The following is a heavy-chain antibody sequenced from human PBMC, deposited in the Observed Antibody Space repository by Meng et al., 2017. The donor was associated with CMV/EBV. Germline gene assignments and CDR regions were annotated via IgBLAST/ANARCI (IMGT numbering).Heavy chain of an antibody. Sequence: GESLKISCQGSGYSFTSYWIGWVRQMPGKGLEWMGIIYPGDSNTRYSPYFQGKITISADKSISTAYLQWSSLKASDTAMYYCGAAADYYYGMDVWGQGTKVTVSS. V-gene: IGHV5-51*01. D-gene: IGHD6-13*01. CDR2: IYPGDSNT. J-gene: IGHJ6*02. CDR3: GAAADYYYGMDV. CDR1: GYSFTSYW.